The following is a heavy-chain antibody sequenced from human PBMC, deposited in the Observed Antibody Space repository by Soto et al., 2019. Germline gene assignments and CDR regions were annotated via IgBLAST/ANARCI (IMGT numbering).Heavy chain of an antibody. CDR3: ASDYVDTAMVPDILDY. J-gene: IGHJ4*02. CDR2: ISSSSSYI. D-gene: IGHD5-18*01. V-gene: IGHV3-21*01. Sequence: GGSLRLSCAASGFTFSSYSMNWVRQAPGKGLEWVSSISSSSSYIYYADSVKGRFTISRDNAKNSLYLQMNSLRAEDTAVYYCASDYVDTAMVPDILDYWGQGTLVTVSS. CDR1: GFTFSSYS.